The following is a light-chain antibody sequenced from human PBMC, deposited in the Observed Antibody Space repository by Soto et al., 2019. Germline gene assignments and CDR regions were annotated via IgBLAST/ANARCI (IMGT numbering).Light chain of an antibody. V-gene: IGKV3-20*01. J-gene: IGKJ1*01. CDR2: GAS. CDR3: QQYAASPRT. CDR1: QSVSNNY. Sequence: EVVLTQSPGTLSLSPRERATLSCRASQSVSNNYLAWYQHKPGQAPRLLIYGASNRAPGIPDRFSGSGYGPDIPLTMSRLEPEDFAVYFCQQYAASPRTFGQGTLVEVK.